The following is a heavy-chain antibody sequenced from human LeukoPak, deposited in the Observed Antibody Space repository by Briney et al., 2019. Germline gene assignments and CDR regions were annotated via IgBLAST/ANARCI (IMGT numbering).Heavy chain of an antibody. J-gene: IGHJ4*02. CDR2: MYRWRKPI. CDR3: AREALGVSYSGY. V-gene: IGHV3-48*02. D-gene: IGHD2-8*01. CDR1: GFTVSSYR. Sequence: GGPLRLSCAASGFTVSSYRMNWVRQAPGKGVEWVSYMYRWRKPIIYADSVKGRFSISRDNAKYSLYMQMNSLRDEDTAVYYCAREALGVSYSGYWGQGTRVSLSA.